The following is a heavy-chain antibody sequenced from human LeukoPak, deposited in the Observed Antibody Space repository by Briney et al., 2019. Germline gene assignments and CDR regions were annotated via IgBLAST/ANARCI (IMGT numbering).Heavy chain of an antibody. Sequence: SETLSLTCAVYGGSFSGYYWSWIRQPPGKGLEWIGEINHSGSTNYNPSLRSRVTISVDTSKNQFSLKLSSVTAADTAVYYCAGSPRITIFGVAMNWFDPWGQGTLVTVSS. V-gene: IGHV4-34*01. D-gene: IGHD3-3*01. J-gene: IGHJ5*02. CDR1: GGSFSGYY. CDR2: INHSGST. CDR3: AGSPRITIFGVAMNWFDP.